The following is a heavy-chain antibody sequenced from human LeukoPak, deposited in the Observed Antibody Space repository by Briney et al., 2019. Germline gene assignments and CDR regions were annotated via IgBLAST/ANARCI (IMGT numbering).Heavy chain of an antibody. Sequence: SDTLSLTCAVYGGSFSGYYWSWIRQPPGKGLEWIGEINHSGSTKYNPSLRSRVTISVDTSKNQFSLKLSSVTAADTAVYYCARRGGSSWYRIHYWGQGTLVTVSS. D-gene: IGHD6-13*01. V-gene: IGHV4-34*01. CDR3: ARRGGSSWYRIHY. CDR2: INHSGST. CDR1: GGSFSGYY. J-gene: IGHJ4*02.